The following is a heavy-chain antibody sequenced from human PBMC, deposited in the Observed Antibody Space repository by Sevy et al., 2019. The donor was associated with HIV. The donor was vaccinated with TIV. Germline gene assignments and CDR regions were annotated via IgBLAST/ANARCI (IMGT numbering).Heavy chain of an antibody. CDR3: ARDRTRPLRDTAMVENYYYYYYGMDV. CDR1: GFTVSSNY. J-gene: IGHJ6*02. Sequence: GGSLRLSCAASGFTVSSNYMSWVRQAPGKGLEWVSVIYSGGSTYYADSVKGRFTISRVKSKNTLYLQMTSLRAEDTAVYYCARDRTRPLRDTAMVENYYYYYYGMDVWGQGTTVTVSS. D-gene: IGHD5-18*01. CDR2: IYSGGST. V-gene: IGHV3-53*01.